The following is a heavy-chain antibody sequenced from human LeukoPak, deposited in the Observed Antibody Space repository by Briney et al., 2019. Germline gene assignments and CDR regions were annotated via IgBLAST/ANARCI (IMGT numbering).Heavy chain of an antibody. Sequence: PSETLSLTCAVYGGSFSGYYWSWIRQPPGKGLEWIGEINHSGSTNYNPSLKSRVTISVDTSKNQFSLKLSSVTAADTAVYYCARARDSPLSLWGRGTLVTVSS. CDR3: ARARDSPLSL. CDR2: INHSGST. J-gene: IGHJ2*01. CDR1: GGSFSGYY. D-gene: IGHD3-22*01. V-gene: IGHV4-34*01.